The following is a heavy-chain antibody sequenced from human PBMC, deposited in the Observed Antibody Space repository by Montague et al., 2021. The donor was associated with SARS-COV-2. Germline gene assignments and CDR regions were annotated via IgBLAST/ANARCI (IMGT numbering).Heavy chain of an antibody. V-gene: IGHV6-1*01. J-gene: IGHJ6*02. CDR1: GDSVSSNSAA. CDR2: TYYRSKWYN. Sequence: CAISGDSVSSNSAAWNWIRQSPPRGLEWLGRTYYRSKWYNEYAVSVSSRITINPDTSKNQFSLQVNSVTPEDTAVYYCARGADRYYFYGMDVWGQGTTVTVSS. CDR3: ARGADRYYFYGMDV. D-gene: IGHD6-19*01.